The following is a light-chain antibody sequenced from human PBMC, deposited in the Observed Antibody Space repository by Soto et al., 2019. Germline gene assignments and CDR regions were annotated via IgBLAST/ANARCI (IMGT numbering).Light chain of an antibody. CDR3: QQYGGSRGT. V-gene: IGKV3-20*01. CDR2: GAS. Sequence: EIVLTQSPGTLSLSPGERATLSCRASQSVSSTYLAWYQQKPGQAPRLLIYGASNRATGIPDRFSGSGSGTDFTLTIRRLEPEDFAVYYCQQYGGSRGTFGQGTRVDI. J-gene: IGKJ1*01. CDR1: QSVSSTY.